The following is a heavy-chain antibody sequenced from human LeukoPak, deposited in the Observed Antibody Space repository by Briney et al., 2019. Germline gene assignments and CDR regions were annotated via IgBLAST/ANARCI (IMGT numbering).Heavy chain of an antibody. J-gene: IGHJ4*02. CDR2: ISDSGDYT. D-gene: IGHD2-8*01. CDR3: AKDTSIGKYCTNGVCSPFDY. Sequence: PGGSLRLSCAASGFTFSSHAMSWVRQAPGQGLEWVSVISDSGDYTSYADSVRGRFTISRDNSRNTLYLQMISLRPEDTAVYYCAKDTSIGKYCTNGVCSPFDYWGQGTLVTVSS. CDR1: GFTFSSHA. V-gene: IGHV3-23*01.